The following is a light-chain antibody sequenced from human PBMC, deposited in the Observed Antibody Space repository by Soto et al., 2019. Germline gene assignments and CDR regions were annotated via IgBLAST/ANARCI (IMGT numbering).Light chain of an antibody. CDR2: GAS. V-gene: IGKV3-20*01. Sequence: EIVLTQSPGTLSLSPGERATLSCRASQSVNSRYLAWYQQKPGQAPRLLIYGASSGATGIPDRFSGRGSGTDFTLTICRLEPEDFAVYYCLQYGSSPYTFGQGTKLEIK. CDR3: LQYGSSPYT. CDR1: QSVNSRY. J-gene: IGKJ2*01.